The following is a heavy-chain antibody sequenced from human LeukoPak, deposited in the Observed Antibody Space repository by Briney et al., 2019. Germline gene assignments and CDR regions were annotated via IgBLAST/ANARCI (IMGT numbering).Heavy chain of an antibody. V-gene: IGHV3-11*04. CDR3: ARDLNQYYYYYMDV. D-gene: IGHD1-14*01. J-gene: IGHJ6*03. CDR1: GFTFSDYY. Sequence: GGSLRLSCAASGFTFSDYYMSWIRQDPGKGLEWVSYISSSGSTIYYADSVKGRFTISRDNAKNSLYLQMNSLRAEDTAVYYCARDLNQYYYYYMDVWGKGTTVTVSS. CDR2: ISSSGSTI.